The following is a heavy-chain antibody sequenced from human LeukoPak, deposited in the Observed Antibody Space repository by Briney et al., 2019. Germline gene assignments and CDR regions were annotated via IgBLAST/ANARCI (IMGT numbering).Heavy chain of an antibody. CDR2: IYYSGST. V-gene: IGHV4-39*07. Sequence: SETLSLTCTVSGGSISSSSYYWGWIRQPPGKGLEWIGSIYYSGSTYYYPSLKSRVTISVDTSKNQFSLKLSSVTAADTAVYYCARGRSRYFCSGGSCYGSLDYWGQGTLVTVSS. CDR3: ARGRSRYFCSGGSCYGSLDY. D-gene: IGHD2-15*01. CDR1: GGSISSSSYY. J-gene: IGHJ4*02.